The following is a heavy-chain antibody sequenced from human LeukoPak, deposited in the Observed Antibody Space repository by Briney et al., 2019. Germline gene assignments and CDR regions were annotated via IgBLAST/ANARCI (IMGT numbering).Heavy chain of an antibody. Sequence: SETLSLTCTVSGGSISTYYWSWIRQPPGKGLEWLGYIYTRGSTNYNPSLKSRVTISVDTSKIQFSLKLSSVTAADTAVYYCARHLSGSVSAIEYWGQGILVTVSS. CDR1: GGSISTYY. CDR3: ARHLSGSVSAIEY. J-gene: IGHJ4*02. D-gene: IGHD5/OR15-5a*01. CDR2: IYTRGST. V-gene: IGHV4-4*09.